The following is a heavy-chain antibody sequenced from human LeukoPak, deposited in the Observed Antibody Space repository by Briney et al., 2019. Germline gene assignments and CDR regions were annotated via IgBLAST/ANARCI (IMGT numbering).Heavy chain of an antibody. CDR1: GGSISSSDYY. D-gene: IGHD1-26*01. CDR3: ARELHYAFDI. Sequence: SETLSLTCTVSGGSISSSDYYWGWIRQPPGRGLEWIGSIYYSGSTYYNPSLKSRVTISVDTSKNQFSLKLSSVTAADTAVYYCARELHYAFDIWGQGTMVTVSS. CDR2: IYYSGST. J-gene: IGHJ3*02. V-gene: IGHV4-39*07.